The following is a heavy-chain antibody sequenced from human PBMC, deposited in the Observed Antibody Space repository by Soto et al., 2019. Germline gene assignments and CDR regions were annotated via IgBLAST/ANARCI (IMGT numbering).Heavy chain of an antibody. D-gene: IGHD6-6*01. Sequence: QVQLVQSGAEVKKPGASGKVSCKASGYTFTSYYMHWVRQAPGQGLEWMGIIDPSGGSTSYAQKFQGRVTMTRDTSTSPVYIELTSLRSEDTAVYYGARVLRGSSFDYWGHGTLVTVSS. V-gene: IGHV1-46*01. CDR2: IDPSGGST. CDR3: ARVLRGSSFDY. J-gene: IGHJ4*01. CDR1: GYTFTSYY.